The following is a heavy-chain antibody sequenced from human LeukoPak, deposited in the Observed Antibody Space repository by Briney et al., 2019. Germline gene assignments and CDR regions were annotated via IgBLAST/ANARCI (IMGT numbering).Heavy chain of an antibody. CDR3: ARARYYYDSSGYYFDY. CDR1: GFIFSSYS. V-gene: IGHV3-48*02. J-gene: IGHJ4*02. CDR2: ISSSSSTI. D-gene: IGHD3-22*01. Sequence: QPGGSLRLSCAASGFIFSSYSMSWVRQAPGKGLEWVSYISSSSSTIYYADSVKGRFTISRDNAKNSLYVQMNSLRDEDTAVYFCARARYYYDSSGYYFDYWGQGTLVTVSS.